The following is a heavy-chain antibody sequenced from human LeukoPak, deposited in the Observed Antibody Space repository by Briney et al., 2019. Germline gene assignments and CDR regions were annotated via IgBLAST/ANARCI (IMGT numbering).Heavy chain of an antibody. J-gene: IGHJ4*02. V-gene: IGHV3-23*01. Sequence: GGSLRLSCAASGFTFSATFSMTWVRQPPGKGLQWVSSISGSGGATYYADPVKGRFTISKDSSTNTLYLHMNNLGVEDTAVYHCARTISGSFGICDFWGRGTLVTVSS. CDR2: ISGSGGAT. CDR1: GFTFSATFS. D-gene: IGHD1-14*01. CDR3: ARTISGSFGICDF.